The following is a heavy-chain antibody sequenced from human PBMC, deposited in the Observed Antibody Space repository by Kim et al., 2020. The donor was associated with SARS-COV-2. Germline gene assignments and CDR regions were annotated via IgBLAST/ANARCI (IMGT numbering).Heavy chain of an antibody. J-gene: IGHJ6*02. D-gene: IGHD3-22*01. V-gene: IGHV4-39*01. CDR1: GGSISSSSYY. CDR2: IYYSGST. CDR3: ARHKGHDSSGYYLYYYYGMDV. Sequence: SETLSLTCTVSGGSISSSSYYWGWIRQPPGKGLEWIGSIYYSGSTYYNPSLKSRVTISVDTSKNQFSLKLSSVTAADTAVDYCARHKGHDSSGYYLYYYYGMDVWGQGTTVTVSS.